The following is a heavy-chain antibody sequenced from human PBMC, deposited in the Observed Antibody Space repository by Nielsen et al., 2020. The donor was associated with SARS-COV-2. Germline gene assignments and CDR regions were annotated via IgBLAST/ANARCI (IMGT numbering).Heavy chain of an antibody. CDR2: INPNSGGT. D-gene: IGHD3-22*01. CDR3: ARAPLDSSGYYDSYDAFAI. Sequence: WVRQAPGQGLEWMGRINPNSGGTNYAQKFQGRVTMTRDTSISTAYMELSRLRSDDTAVYYCARAPLDSSGYYDSYDAFAIWGQGTMVTVSS. J-gene: IGHJ3*02. V-gene: IGHV1-2*06.